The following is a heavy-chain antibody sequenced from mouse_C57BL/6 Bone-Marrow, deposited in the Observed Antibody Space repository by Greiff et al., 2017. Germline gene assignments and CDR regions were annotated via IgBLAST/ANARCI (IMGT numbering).Heavy chain of an antibody. CDR3: AGYSSRGY. J-gene: IGHJ2*01. CDR1: GYSITSGYY. D-gene: IGHD2-5*01. Sequence: ESGPGCVKPSQSLSLTCSVTGYSITSGYYWNWIRQFPGNKLEWMGYISYDGSKNYNPYLKNRISITRDTSKNQFFLKLNSVTTEDTATYYCAGYSSRGYWGQGTTLTVSS. V-gene: IGHV3-6*01. CDR2: ISYDGSK.